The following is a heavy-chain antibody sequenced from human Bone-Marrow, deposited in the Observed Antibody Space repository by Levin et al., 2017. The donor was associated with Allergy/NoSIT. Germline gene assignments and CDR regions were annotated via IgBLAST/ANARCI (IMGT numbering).Heavy chain of an antibody. Sequence: PSETLSLTCSVSDVSIKNYYWSWIRQPPGKGLEYIGDIFFSVSTNYNPSLKSRVTISVDTSKNQFSLSLKSLTPADTAVYYCARVGPATGGLDSWGQGILVTVSS. CDR3: ARVGPATGGLDS. CDR1: DVSIKNYY. CDR2: IFFSVST. D-gene: IGHD7-27*01. J-gene: IGHJ4*02. V-gene: IGHV4-59*01.